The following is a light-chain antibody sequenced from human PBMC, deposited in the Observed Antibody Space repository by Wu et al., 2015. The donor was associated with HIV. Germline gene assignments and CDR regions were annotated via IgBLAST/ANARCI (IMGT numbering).Light chain of an antibody. CDR3: QQYDSYRT. J-gene: IGKJ1*01. Sequence: DIQVTQYPSTLSASVGDRVTITCRVSQSIDNWLAWYQQKAGKVPELLTYKASSLKSGVPSRFSGSGFGTEFTLTISSLQPDDFATYYCQQYDSYRTFGPGTKVEMK. CDR2: KAS. CDR1: QSIDNW. V-gene: IGKV1-5*03.